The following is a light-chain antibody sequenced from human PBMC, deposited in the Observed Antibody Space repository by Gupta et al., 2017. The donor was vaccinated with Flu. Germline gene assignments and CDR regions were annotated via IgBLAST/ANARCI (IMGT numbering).Light chain of an antibody. CDR2: DAS. J-gene: IGKJ5*01. CDR3: QQCADWPMT. V-gene: IGKV3-11*01. Sequence: PATLSLSPGERATLSCRASHTVGRFLVWYQQKPGQAPRLLMSDASTRATGIPARFGGSGSGTDFTLTISSLEPEDLAVYFCQQCADWPMTFGQGTRLEIK. CDR1: HTVGRF.